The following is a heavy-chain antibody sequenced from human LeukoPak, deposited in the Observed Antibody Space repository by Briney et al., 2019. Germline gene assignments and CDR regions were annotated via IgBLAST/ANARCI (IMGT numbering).Heavy chain of an antibody. Sequence: SETLSLTCTVSGGSISSSSYYWGWIRQPPGKGLEWIGSIYYSGSTYYNPSLKSRVTISVDTSKKQFSLKLTSVIAADTAVYYCARVAKHFRGGLSFYFMDVWGIGTTVTISS. CDR2: IYYSGST. D-gene: IGHD3-10*01. CDR3: ARVAKHFRGGLSFYFMDV. CDR1: GGSISSSSYY. J-gene: IGHJ6*03. V-gene: IGHV4-39*07.